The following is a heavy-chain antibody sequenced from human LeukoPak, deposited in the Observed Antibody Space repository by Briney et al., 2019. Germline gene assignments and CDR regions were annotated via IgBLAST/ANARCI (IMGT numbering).Heavy chain of an antibody. V-gene: IGHV3-23*01. CDR3: AKGYCSSTSCYVYWFDP. Sequence: GGSLRLSCAASGFTFSSYGMSWVRQAPGKGLEWVSAISGSGGSTYYADSVKGRFTISRDNSKNTLYLQMNSLRAEDTAVYYCAKGYCSSTSCYVYWFDPWGQGTLVTVSS. CDR1: GFTFSSYG. D-gene: IGHD2-2*01. J-gene: IGHJ5*02. CDR2: ISGSGGST.